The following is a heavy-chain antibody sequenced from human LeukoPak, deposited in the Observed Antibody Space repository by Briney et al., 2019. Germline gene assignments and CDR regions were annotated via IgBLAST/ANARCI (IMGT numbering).Heavy chain of an antibody. CDR3: ARGPSSWFDY. J-gene: IGHJ4*02. Sequence: SETLSLTCTVSGGSISSGGYYWSWIRQHPGKGLEWIGYIYYSGSTYYNPSLKSRVTISVDTSKNQFSLKLSSVTAADTAVYYCARGPSSWFDYWGQGNLVTVSS. D-gene: IGHD6-13*01. CDR2: IYYSGST. CDR1: GGSISSGGYY. V-gene: IGHV4-31*03.